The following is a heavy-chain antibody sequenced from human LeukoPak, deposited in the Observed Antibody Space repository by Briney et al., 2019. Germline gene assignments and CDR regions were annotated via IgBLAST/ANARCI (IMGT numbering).Heavy chain of an antibody. J-gene: IGHJ4*02. D-gene: IGHD3-22*01. V-gene: IGHV4-39*07. Sequence: PSQCLSLTRPVSGGSISSSSYYWGWIRQPPGKGLEWIGSIYYSGSTYSNPTPNSPVTESVETTQYQFSLKPSSPTTRQSTVDFCARAEYYYDSSGYYVYWGQGTLVSVSS. CDR2: IYYSGST. CDR1: GGSISSSSYY. CDR3: ARAEYYYDSSGYYVY.